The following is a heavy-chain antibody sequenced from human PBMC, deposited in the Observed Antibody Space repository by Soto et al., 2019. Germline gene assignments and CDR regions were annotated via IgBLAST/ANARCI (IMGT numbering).Heavy chain of an antibody. J-gene: IGHJ4*02. V-gene: IGHV4-34*01. CDR2: INHSGST. CDR1: GGSFSGYY. Sequence: SETLSLTCAVYGGSFSGYYWSWIRQPPGKGLEWIGEINHSGSTNYNPSLKSRVTISVDTSKNQFSLKLSSVTAADTAVYYCARALPYYDFWSGYSGNFDYWGQGTLVTVSS. CDR3: ARALPYYDFWSGYSGNFDY. D-gene: IGHD3-3*01.